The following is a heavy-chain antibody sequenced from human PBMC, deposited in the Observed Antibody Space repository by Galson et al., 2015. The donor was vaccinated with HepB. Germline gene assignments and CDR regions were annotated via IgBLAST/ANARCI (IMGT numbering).Heavy chain of an antibody. V-gene: IGHV3-23*05. CDR2: IPKSGSNR. D-gene: IGHD2-15*01. CDR1: GFTFSNSA. Sequence: SLRLSCAASGFTFSNSAMTWVRQAPGKGLEWVSAIPKSGSNRYYGDSVQGRFTISRDNSKNALYLQMNSLRADDTAVYYCAKFTGGSGSSDYVYYFDYWGQGTLVTVSS. CDR3: AKFTGGSGSSDYVYYFDY. J-gene: IGHJ4*02.